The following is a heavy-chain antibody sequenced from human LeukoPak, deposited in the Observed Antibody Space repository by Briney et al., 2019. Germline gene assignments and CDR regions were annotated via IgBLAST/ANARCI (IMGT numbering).Heavy chain of an antibody. CDR3: ARDLLSSSRKNWFDP. V-gene: IGHV1-2*02. CDR1: GYTFTGYY. Sequence: ASVKVSCKASGYTFTGYYMHWVRQAPGQGLEWMGWINPNSGGTNHAQKFQGRVTMTRDTSISTAYMELSRLRSDDTAVYYCARDLLSSSRKNWFDPWGQGTLVTVSS. CDR2: INPNSGGT. J-gene: IGHJ5*02. D-gene: IGHD6-13*01.